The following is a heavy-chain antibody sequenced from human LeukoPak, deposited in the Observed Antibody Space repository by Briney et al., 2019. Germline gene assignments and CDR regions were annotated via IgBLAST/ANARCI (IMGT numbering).Heavy chain of an antibody. D-gene: IGHD6-13*01. CDR3: ARVGILAAAGTGWFDP. V-gene: IGHV3-7*01. Sequence: PGGSLRLSCAASGFTFSSYWMSWVRQAPGKGLEWVANIKQDGSEKYYVDSVKGRFTISRGNAKNSLYLQMNSLRAEDTAVYYCARVGILAAAGTGWFDPWGQGTLVTVSS. J-gene: IGHJ5*02. CDR1: GFTFSSYW. CDR2: IKQDGSEK.